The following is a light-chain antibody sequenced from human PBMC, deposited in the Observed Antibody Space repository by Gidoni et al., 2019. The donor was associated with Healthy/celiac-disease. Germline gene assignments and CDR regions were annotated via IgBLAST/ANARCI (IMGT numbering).Light chain of an antibody. CDR2: EAS. CDR1: QDISNY. CDR3: QKYDKLPLT. J-gene: IGKJ4*01. Sequence: DIQMTQSPSSLSASVGNRVTITCQASQDISNYLNWYQQKPGKAPKLLIYEASNLETGVPPRFSGSVSGTDFTFTIISMQPEVIATFYCQKYDKLPLTFGGGTKVEIK. V-gene: IGKV1-33*01.